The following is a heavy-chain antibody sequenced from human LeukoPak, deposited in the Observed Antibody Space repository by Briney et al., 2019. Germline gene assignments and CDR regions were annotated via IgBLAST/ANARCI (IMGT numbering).Heavy chain of an antibody. CDR3: AKDKGRWLQLPQDY. CDR2: ISWNSGSI. Sequence: GRSLRLPCAASGFTFDDYAMHWVRHAPGKGLEWVSGISWNSGSIGYADSVKGRFTISRDNAKNSLYLQMNSLRAEDTALYYCAKDKGRWLQLPQDYWGQGTLVTVSS. D-gene: IGHD5-24*01. V-gene: IGHV3-9*01. J-gene: IGHJ4*02. CDR1: GFTFDDYA.